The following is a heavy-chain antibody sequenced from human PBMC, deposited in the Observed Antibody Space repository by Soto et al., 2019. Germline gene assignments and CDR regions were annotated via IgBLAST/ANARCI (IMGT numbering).Heavy chain of an antibody. V-gene: IGHV1-18*01. Sequence: ASVKVSCKAYGYTFSSYGLSWVRQAPGQGLEWMGWISGYSGNTVYTQRFKGRLTMATDTSTGTAYMELRSLRSDDTAVYYCARVRQWLAHFDYWGQGTLVTVSS. J-gene: IGHJ4*02. D-gene: IGHD6-19*01. CDR1: GYTFSSYG. CDR3: ARVRQWLAHFDY. CDR2: ISGYSGNT.